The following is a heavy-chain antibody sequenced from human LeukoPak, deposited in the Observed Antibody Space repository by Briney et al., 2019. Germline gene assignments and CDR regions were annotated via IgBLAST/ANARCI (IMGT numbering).Heavy chain of an antibody. D-gene: IGHD3-10*01. J-gene: IGHJ4*02. CDR3: ARDGYYGSGLDY. CDR1: GASISSYY. Sequence: PSETLSLTCTVSGASISSYYWSWIRQPPGKGLEWIGYIYYSGSTNYNPSLKSRVTISLDTSKNQFSLKLSSVTAADTAVYYCARDGYYGSGLDYWGQGTLVTVSS. CDR2: IYYSGST. V-gene: IGHV4-59*01.